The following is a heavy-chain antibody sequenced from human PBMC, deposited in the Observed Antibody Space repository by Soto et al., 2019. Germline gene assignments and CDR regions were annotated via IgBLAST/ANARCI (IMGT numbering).Heavy chain of an antibody. CDR1: GAALNSGNYY. CDR2: IYVTGAV. Sequence: SETLSLTCSVSGAALNSGNYYWSWIRQVPGKGLEWIGHIYVTGAVDYNPSLRDRITISQDTSERQFSLKLRLVPAADTAVYYCARLRIATNNYKWFDPWGQGTLVTVSS. V-gene: IGHV4-31*03. J-gene: IGHJ5*02. CDR3: ARLRIATNNYKWFDP. D-gene: IGHD2-21*01.